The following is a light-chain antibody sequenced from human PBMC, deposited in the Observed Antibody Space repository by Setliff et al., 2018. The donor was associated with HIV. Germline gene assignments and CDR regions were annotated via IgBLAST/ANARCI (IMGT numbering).Light chain of an antibody. CDR1: SSDVGTYNV. CDR2: DGT. CDR3: CSHAGGNTYI. V-gene: IGLV2-23*01. Sequence: QSVLTQPASVSGSPGQSITISCTGTSSDVGTYNVVSWYQQHPGKAPKLIIFDGTKRLSGVSNRFSGSNSGNTASLTISGLQPEDEADYYCCSHAGGNTYIFGSGTKVTVL. J-gene: IGLJ1*01.